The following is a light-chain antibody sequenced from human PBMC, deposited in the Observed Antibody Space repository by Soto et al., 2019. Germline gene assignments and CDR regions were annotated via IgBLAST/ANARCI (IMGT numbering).Light chain of an antibody. J-gene: IGLJ3*02. CDR1: SSDVGGYNY. CDR2: EVS. Sequence: HSALTQPASVSGSPGQSITISCTGTSSDVGGYNYVSWYQQHPGKAPKLMIYEVSNRPSGVSNRFSGSKSGNTASLTISGLHAEDEADYYCSSYTSSSTLGVFGGGTKLTVL. CDR3: SSYTSSSTLGV. V-gene: IGLV2-14*01.